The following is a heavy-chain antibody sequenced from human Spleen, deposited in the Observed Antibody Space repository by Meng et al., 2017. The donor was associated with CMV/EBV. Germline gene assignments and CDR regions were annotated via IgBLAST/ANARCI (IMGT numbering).Heavy chain of an antibody. CDR2: IYYSGST. Sequence: SETLSLTCTVSGGSIISGDYYWSWIRQPPGKGLEWIGHIYYSGSTYYNPSLKSRVSISVDTSKNQFSLKLSSVTAADTAVYYCVRDIIMVRGAPAGGLYGMDVWGQGTTVTVSS. V-gene: IGHV4-30-4*02. D-gene: IGHD3-10*01. J-gene: IGHJ6*02. CDR1: GGSIISGDYY. CDR3: VRDIIMVRGAPAGGLYGMDV.